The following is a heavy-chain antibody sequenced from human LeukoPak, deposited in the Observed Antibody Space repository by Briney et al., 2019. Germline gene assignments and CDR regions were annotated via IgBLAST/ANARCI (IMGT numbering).Heavy chain of an antibody. CDR1: GGSFSGYY. J-gene: IGHJ5*02. CDR2: INHSGST. D-gene: IGHD3-3*01. Sequence: SETLSLTCAVYGGSFSGYYWSWIRQPPGKGLEWIGEINHSGSTNYNPSLKTRVTISVDKSKNQFSLKLSSLTAADTAVYYRASRAYYDFWSGSNWFDPWGQGTLVTVSS. CDR3: ASRAYYDFWSGSNWFDP. V-gene: IGHV4-34*01.